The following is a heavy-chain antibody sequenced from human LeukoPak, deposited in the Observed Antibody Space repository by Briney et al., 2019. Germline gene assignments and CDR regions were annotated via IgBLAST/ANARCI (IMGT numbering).Heavy chain of an antibody. V-gene: IGHV1-69*05. D-gene: IGHD2/OR15-2a*01. CDR2: IIPIFCTA. J-gene: IGHJ4*02. CDR1: GGTFSSYA. Sequence: SVKVSCKASGGTFSSYAISWVRQAPGQGLEGMGRIIPIFCTANYAQKFQGRVTITTDESTSTAYMELSSLRSEDTAVYYCARVRGTLGFDYWGQGTLVTVSS. CDR3: ARVRGTLGFDY.